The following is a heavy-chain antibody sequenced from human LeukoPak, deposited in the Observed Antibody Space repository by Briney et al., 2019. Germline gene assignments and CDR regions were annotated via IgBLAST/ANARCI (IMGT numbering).Heavy chain of an antibody. CDR2: IKQDGSEK. V-gene: IGHV3-7*01. D-gene: IGHD6-13*01. Sequence: GGSLRLSCAASGFTFSSYWMSWVRQAPGKGLEWVANIKQDGSEKYYVDSVKGRFTISRDNAKNSLYLQMNSLRAEDTAVYYCAVHPSSSWLVGYFDYWGQGTLVTVSS. CDR3: AVHPSSSWLVGYFDY. CDR1: GFTFSSYW. J-gene: IGHJ4*02.